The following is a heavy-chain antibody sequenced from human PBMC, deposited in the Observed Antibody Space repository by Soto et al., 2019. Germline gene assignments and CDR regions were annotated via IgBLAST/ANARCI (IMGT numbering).Heavy chain of an antibody. V-gene: IGHV1-69*02. CDR1: GGTFSSYT. CDR3: ATADIVALRTIVETNGGWEYFQH. CDR2: IIPILGIA. D-gene: IGHD5-12*01. J-gene: IGHJ1*01. Sequence: QVQLVQSGAEVKKTGSSVKVSCKASGGTFSSYTISWVRQAPGQGLEWMGRIIPILGIANYAQKFQGRVTIAADKSTSTAYMELSSLRSEDTAVYYCATADIVALRTIVETNGGWEYFQHWGQGTLVTVSS.